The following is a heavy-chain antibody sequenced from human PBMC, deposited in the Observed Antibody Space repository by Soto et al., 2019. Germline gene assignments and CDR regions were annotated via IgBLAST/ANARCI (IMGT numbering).Heavy chain of an antibody. CDR3: AREARHVVDSDFRAAYFTDFDQ. V-gene: IGHV1-2*04. D-gene: IGHD3-3*01. J-gene: IGHJ4*02. Sequence: QVQLVQSGAEVRKPGASVRVSCKASGYTFTGHYIHWVRQAPGQGLEWMGWINPNSGATNYAQKFQDWVSMSRYTFISAAYMELTSLRSDATAVYYCAREARHVVDSDFRAAYFTDFDQWGQGTLVTVSS. CDR2: INPNSGAT. CDR1: GYTFTGHY.